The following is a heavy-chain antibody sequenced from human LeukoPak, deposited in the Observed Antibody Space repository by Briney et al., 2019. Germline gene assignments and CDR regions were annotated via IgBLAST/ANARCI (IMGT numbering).Heavy chain of an antibody. Sequence: GGSLRLSCAASGFTFSSYSMNWVRQAPGKGLEWVSSISSSSSYIYYADSVKGRFTISRDNAKNSLYLQMNSLRAEDTAVYYCARERSASQRVDYWGQGTLVTVSS. D-gene: IGHD6-25*01. CDR2: ISSSSSYI. V-gene: IGHV3-21*01. J-gene: IGHJ4*02. CDR3: ARERSASQRVDY. CDR1: GFTFSSYS.